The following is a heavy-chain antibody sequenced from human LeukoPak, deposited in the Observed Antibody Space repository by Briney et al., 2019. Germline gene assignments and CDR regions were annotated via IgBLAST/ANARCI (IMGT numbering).Heavy chain of an antibody. D-gene: IGHD3-3*01. Sequence: SETLSLTCSVSRGSISDNYWSWIRQPPGKGLEWIGCIYYSGSTNYNPSLKSRVTISVDTSKNQFSLKLSSVTAADTALYYCARRSGPLLDSWGQGTLVTVSS. V-gene: IGHV4-59*01. CDR3: ARRSGPLLDS. CDR1: RGSISDNY. J-gene: IGHJ4*02. CDR2: IYYSGST.